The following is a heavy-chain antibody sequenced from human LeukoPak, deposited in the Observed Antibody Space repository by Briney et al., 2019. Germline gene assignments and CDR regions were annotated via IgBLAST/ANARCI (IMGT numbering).Heavy chain of an antibody. CDR3: ARHREGQWLVPAVDY. D-gene: IGHD6-19*01. J-gene: IGHJ4*02. Sequence: SQTLSLTCAISGDSVFSNNAAWNWIRQSPSRGLEWLGRTYYRSKWYNDYAVSVKSRLTINPDTSKNQFSLKLSSVTAADTAVYYCARHREGQWLVPAVDYWGQGTLVTVSS. V-gene: IGHV6-1*01. CDR2: TYYRSKWYN. CDR1: GDSVFSNNAA.